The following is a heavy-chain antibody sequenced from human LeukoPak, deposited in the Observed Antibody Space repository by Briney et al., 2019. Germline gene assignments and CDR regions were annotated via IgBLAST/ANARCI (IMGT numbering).Heavy chain of an antibody. J-gene: IGHJ4*02. CDR2: ISGSGGST. CDR1: GFTFSSYA. V-gene: IGHV3-23*01. Sequence: PGGSLRLSCAASGFTFSSYAMSWVRQAPGKGLEWVSAISGSGGSTCYADSVKGRFTISRDNSKNTLYLQMNSLRAEDTAVYYCAKDIGSYFQYFDYWGQGTLVTVSS. D-gene: IGHD1-26*01. CDR3: AKDIGSYFQYFDY.